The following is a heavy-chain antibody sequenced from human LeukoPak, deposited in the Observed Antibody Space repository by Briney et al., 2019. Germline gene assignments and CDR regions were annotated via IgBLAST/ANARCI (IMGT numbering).Heavy chain of an antibody. J-gene: IGHJ4*02. CDR2: ISGSGGST. CDR3: AKKVAGTSYYFDY. CDR1: GFTFSSYA. V-gene: IGHV3-23*01. D-gene: IGHD6-19*01. Sequence: GGSLRLSCAASGFTFSSYAMSWVRQAPGKGLEWVFVISGSGGSTYYEDSVKGRFTISRNNSKNTLYLQMNSLRAEDTAVYYCAKKVAGTSYYFDYWGQGTLVTVSS.